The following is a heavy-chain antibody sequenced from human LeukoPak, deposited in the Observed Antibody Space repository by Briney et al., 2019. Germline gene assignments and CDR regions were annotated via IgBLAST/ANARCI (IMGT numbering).Heavy chain of an antibody. V-gene: IGHV4-38-2*01. CDR1: RFTFSAYS. Sequence: PGGSLRLSCAASRFTFSAYSMSWVRQAPGKGLEWIGSIYYSGATNSNPSLRSRLTISVDTSKNQFSLKLGSVTAADAAVYYCATLNTDGWYFDNWGQGTLVTVSS. D-gene: IGHD5-24*01. CDR3: ATLNTDGWYFDN. CDR2: IYYSGAT. J-gene: IGHJ4*02.